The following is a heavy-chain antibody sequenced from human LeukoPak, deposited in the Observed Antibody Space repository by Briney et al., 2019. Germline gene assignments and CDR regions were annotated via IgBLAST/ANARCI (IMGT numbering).Heavy chain of an antibody. CDR3: AKSAFYDRLYFDS. J-gene: IGHJ4*02. CDR2: ISSSGSTI. V-gene: IGHV3-11*01. CDR1: GFTFSDYY. Sequence: GGSLRLSCAASGFTFSDYYMSWIRQAPGKGLEWVSYISSSGSTIYYADSVKGRFTISRDNAKNSLYLQMNSLRAEDTAVYFCAKSAFYDRLYFDSWGQGTLVTVSS. D-gene: IGHD2/OR15-2a*01.